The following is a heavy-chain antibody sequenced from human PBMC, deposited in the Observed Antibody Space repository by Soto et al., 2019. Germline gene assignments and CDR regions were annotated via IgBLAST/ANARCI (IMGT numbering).Heavy chain of an antibody. CDR3: ARDRPIAARTDSGYDLHYFDY. V-gene: IGHV6-1*01. J-gene: IGHJ4*02. CDR1: GDSVSSNSAA. CDR2: TYYRSKWYN. Sequence: SQTLSLTCAISGDSVSSNSAAWNCIRQSPSRGLEWLGRTYYRSKWYNDYAVSVKSRITINPDTSKNQFSLQLNSVTHEDTAVHYCARDRPIAARTDSGYDLHYFDYWGQGTLVTVSS. D-gene: IGHD5-12*01.